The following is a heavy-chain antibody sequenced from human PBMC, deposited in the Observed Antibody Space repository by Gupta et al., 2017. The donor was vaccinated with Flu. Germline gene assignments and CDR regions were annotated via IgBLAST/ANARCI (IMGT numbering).Heavy chain of an antibody. CDR2: ISNDGRNT. V-gene: IGHV3-74*03. D-gene: IGHD2-21*02. CDR3: ARGNYGDNNWLDT. J-gene: IGHJ5*02. Sequence: VRQDPEKGLVWISRISNDGRNTVYADSVKGRFAVSRDNANNTLYLQMSGLRVDDTAVYFCARGNYGDNNWLDTWGQGTRVTVSS.